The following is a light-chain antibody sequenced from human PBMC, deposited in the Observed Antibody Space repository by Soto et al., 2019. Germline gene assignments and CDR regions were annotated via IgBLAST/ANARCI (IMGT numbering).Light chain of an antibody. J-gene: IGLJ3*02. CDR3: SSYAASNNFYFV. Sequence: HSAPTEPPSASGSPAQSVTNPCTGTNSDVGGYNYVSWYQQYPGRAPKLTIYEVTKRPSGVPDRFSGSKSGNTASLTVSGLQAEDEADYYCSSYAASNNFYFVFGGGTKVTVL. CDR2: EVT. CDR1: NSDVGGYNY. V-gene: IGLV2-8*01.